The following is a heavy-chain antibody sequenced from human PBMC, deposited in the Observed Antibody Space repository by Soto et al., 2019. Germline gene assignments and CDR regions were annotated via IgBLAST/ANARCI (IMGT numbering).Heavy chain of an antibody. CDR3: TTRIAARPIPYYYYYGMDV. Sequence: PGGSLRLSCAASGFTFSNAWMSWVRQAPGKGPEWVGRIKSKTDGGTTDYAAPVKGRFTISRDDSKNTLYLQMNSLKTEDTAVYYCTTRIAARPIPYYYYYGMDVWGQGTTVTVSS. CDR2: IKSKTDGGTT. J-gene: IGHJ6*02. CDR1: GFTFSNAW. D-gene: IGHD6-6*01. V-gene: IGHV3-15*01.